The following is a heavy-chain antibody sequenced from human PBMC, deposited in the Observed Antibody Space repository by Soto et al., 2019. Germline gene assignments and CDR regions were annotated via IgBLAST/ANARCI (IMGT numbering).Heavy chain of an antibody. V-gene: IGHV4-34*01. CDR3: ARGLRNRYCSGGSCPSVGRFDY. D-gene: IGHD2-15*01. Sequence: SETLSLTCAVYGGSFSGYYWSWIRQPPGKGLEWIGEINHSGSTNYNPSLKSRVTISVDTSKNQFSLKLSSVTAADTAVYYCARGLRNRYCSGGSCPSVGRFDYWGQGTLVTVSS. CDR2: INHSGST. CDR1: GGSFSGYY. J-gene: IGHJ4*02.